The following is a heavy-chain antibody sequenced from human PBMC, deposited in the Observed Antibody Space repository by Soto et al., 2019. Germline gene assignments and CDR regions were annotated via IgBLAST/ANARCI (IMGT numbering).Heavy chain of an antibody. V-gene: IGHV3-21*01. Sequence: EVQLVESGGGLVKPGGSLRLSCAASGFTFSSNSMTWVRQAPGKGLEWVSSISGSSTYMYYADSVRARFTISRDNAKNSLYLQMNSLRAEDTAVYYCARVRDSIFYYWGQGTLVTVSS. J-gene: IGHJ4*02. CDR2: ISGSSTYM. CDR3: ARVRDSIFYY. CDR1: GFTFSSNS.